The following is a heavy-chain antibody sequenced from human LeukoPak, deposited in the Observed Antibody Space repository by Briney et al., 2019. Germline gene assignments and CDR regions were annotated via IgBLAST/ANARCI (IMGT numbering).Heavy chain of an antibody. CDR1: GFSFSTYW. CDR2: IKSDGTGA. CDR3: ARDRDGPNCYMDV. Sequence: GGSLRLSCAASGFSFSTYWMVWVREVPEKGLEWVSRIKSDGTGATYAASVNGRFTISGDNAEKTLYLQMNSLRAEDTAIYYCARDRDGPNCYMDVWGKGTTVTVSS. D-gene: IGHD5-24*01. J-gene: IGHJ6*03. V-gene: IGHV3-74*01.